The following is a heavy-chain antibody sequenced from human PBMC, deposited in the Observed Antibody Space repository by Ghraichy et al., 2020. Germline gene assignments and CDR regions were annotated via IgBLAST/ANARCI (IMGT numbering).Heavy chain of an antibody. CDR3: ASTPVYCSGGDCYSKGFDY. Sequence: SQTLSLTCAVSGGSISSGGYSWTWIRQPPGKGLEWIGYIYHSGSTYYNPSLKSRVTILVDRSKNQFSLKLSSVTAADTAVYYCASTPVYCSGGDCYSKGFDYWGQGTLVTVSS. CDR2: IYHSGST. J-gene: IGHJ4*02. V-gene: IGHV4-30-2*01. D-gene: IGHD2-15*01. CDR1: GGSISSGGYS.